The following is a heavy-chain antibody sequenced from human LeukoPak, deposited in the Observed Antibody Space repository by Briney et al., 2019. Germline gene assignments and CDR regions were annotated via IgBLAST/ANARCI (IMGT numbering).Heavy chain of an antibody. CDR2: INPNMDGT. V-gene: IGHV1-2*02. CDR3: ARVLVVPAADYFDY. CDR1: GYTFTGYY. D-gene: IGHD2-2*01. J-gene: IGHJ4*02. Sequence: ASVKVSCKASGYTFTGYYMHWVRQAPGQGLEWMGWINPNMDGTNYAQKFQGRVTMTRDTSISTAYMELSRLRSDDTAVYYCARVLVVPAADYFDYWGQGTLVTVSS.